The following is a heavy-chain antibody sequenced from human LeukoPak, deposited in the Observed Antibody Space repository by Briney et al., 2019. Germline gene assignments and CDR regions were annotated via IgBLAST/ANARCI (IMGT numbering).Heavy chain of an antibody. CDR3: ARDRNADFWSGYYTNYFDY. D-gene: IGHD3-3*01. CDR1: EVTFRTYW. V-gene: IGHV3-7*01. Sequence: GGSLRLSCAASEVTFRTYWMTWVRQAPGKGLEWLANIKQDGSEKHYVDSVKGRFTISRDNAKNSLYLQMNSLRAEDTAVYFCARDRNADFWSGYYTNYFDYWGQGTLVTVSS. CDR2: IKQDGSEK. J-gene: IGHJ4*02.